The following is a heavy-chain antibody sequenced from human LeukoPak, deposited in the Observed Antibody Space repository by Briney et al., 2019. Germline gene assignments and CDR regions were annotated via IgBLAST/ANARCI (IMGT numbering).Heavy chain of an antibody. Sequence: SETLSLTCTVSGGSISSYYWSWIRQPAGKELEWIGRIYTSGSTNYNPSLKSRVTMSVDTSKNQFSLKLSSVTAADTAVYYCARDKADYYDSSGYYLDAFDIWGQGTMVTVSS. V-gene: IGHV4-4*07. J-gene: IGHJ3*02. D-gene: IGHD3-22*01. CDR2: IYTSGST. CDR3: ARDKADYYDSSGYYLDAFDI. CDR1: GGSISSYY.